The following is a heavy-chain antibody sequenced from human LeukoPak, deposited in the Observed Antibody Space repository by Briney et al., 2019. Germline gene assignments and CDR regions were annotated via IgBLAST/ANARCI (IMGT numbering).Heavy chain of an antibody. J-gene: IGHJ4*02. CDR1: GFTFSSYS. Sequence: GGSLRLSCAASGFTFSSYSMNWVRQAPGKGLEWVGRIKSETDGGTTDYAAPVKGRFTISRDDSKNTLYLQMNSLKTEDTAVYYCTTDTYGFDYWGQGTLVTVSS. CDR3: TTDTYGFDY. D-gene: IGHD3-10*01. V-gene: IGHV3-15*01. CDR2: IKSETDGGTT.